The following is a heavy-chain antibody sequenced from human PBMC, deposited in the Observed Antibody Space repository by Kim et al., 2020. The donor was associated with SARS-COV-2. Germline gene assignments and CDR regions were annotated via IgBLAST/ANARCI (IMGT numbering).Heavy chain of an antibody. CDR2: IYAGDSQT. Sequence: GESLKISCEGYGFYFSNYWIAWVRQMPGKGLERMGMIYAGDSQTRYSPSFQGQVTISVDKSIGTAYLQWSSLEASDTAKYYCARPRYSTSWYGMDVWGQGTTVTVAS. CDR1: GFYFSNYW. V-gene: IGHV5-51*01. J-gene: IGHJ6*02. CDR3: ARPRYSTSWYGMDV. D-gene: IGHD6-13*01.